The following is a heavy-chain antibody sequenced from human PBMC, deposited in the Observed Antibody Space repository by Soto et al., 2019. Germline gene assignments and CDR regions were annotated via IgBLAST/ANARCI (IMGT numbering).Heavy chain of an antibody. CDR2: VNPNDGFT. CDR3: ARGYYRHYLDN. Sequence: QVQLVQSGAELRRPGASVKVSCQASGYTFTQHFIHWVRQAPGQGPQWMAIVNPNDGFTLFAPIFRGRLTVTTDTPSTTVYMDLSGLTSADTAVYYCARGYYRHYLDNWGQGTLVTVS. D-gene: IGHD3-10*01. J-gene: IGHJ4*02. CDR1: GYTFTQHF. V-gene: IGHV1-46*01.